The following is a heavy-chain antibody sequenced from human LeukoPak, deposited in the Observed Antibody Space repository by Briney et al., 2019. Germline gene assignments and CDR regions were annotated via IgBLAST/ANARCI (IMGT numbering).Heavy chain of an antibody. J-gene: IGHJ4*02. CDR3: ARDLTSVPTR. CDR1: GFTFSSDS. D-gene: IGHD4-17*01. Sequence: PGGSLRLSCAGSGFTFSSDSMSWVRQAPGKGLEWVSYISSSGNTKHYVDSVKGRFTISRDNAKNSVYLQMNSPRNEDTAVYYCARDLTSVPTRWGQGTLVTVSS. CDR2: ISSSGNTK. V-gene: IGHV3-48*02.